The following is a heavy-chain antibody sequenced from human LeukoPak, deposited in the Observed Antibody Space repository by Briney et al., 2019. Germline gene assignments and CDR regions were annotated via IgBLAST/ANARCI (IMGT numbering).Heavy chain of an antibody. Sequence: PSETLSLTCAVSDYSISSGYYWGWIRQPPGKGLEWIGSIYHSGSTYYNPSLKSRVTISVDTSKNQFSLKLSSVTAADTAVYYCAKEVHSYGFTPFDYWGQGTLVTVSS. CDR3: AKEVHSYGFTPFDY. J-gene: IGHJ4*02. V-gene: IGHV4-38-2*01. CDR2: IYHSGST. CDR1: DYSISSGYY. D-gene: IGHD5-18*01.